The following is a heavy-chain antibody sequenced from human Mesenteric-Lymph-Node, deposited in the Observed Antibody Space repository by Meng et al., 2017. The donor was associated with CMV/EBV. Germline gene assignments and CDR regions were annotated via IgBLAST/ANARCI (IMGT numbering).Heavy chain of an antibody. D-gene: IGHD2-2*01. CDR1: GDSVSSTSAA. V-gene: IGHV6-1*01. CDR3: ARDLRGYCSSTSCPADYYYYGMDV. CDR2: TYYRSKWYN. J-gene: IGHJ6*02. Sequence: SQTLSLTCAISGDSVSSTSAAWNWIRQSPSRGLEWLGRTYYRSKWYNDYAVSVKSRITINPDTSKNQFSLQLNSVTPEDTAVYYCARDLRGYCSSTSCPADYYYYGMDVWGQGTTVTVSS.